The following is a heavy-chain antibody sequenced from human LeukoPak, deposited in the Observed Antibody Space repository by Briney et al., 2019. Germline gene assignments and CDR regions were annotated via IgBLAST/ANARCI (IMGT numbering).Heavy chain of an antibody. Sequence: ASVKVSCKASGYTFTSYGISWVRQAPGQGLEWMGWISAYNGNTNYAQKLQGRVTMTTDTSTSTAYMELRSLRSDDTAVYYCARDGKITFGGVIVPYYYYYMDVWGKGTTVTISS. CDR3: ARDGKITFGGVIVPYYYYYMDV. J-gene: IGHJ6*03. CDR2: ISAYNGNT. CDR1: GYTFTSYG. D-gene: IGHD3-16*02. V-gene: IGHV1-18*01.